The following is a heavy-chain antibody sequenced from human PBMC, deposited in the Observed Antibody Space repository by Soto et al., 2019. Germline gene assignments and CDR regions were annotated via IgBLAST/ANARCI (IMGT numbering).Heavy chain of an antibody. CDR3: ANLSGSYYGVGYFDY. J-gene: IGHJ4*02. V-gene: IGHV3-23*01. Sequence: GGSLRLSCAASGFTFSSYAMSWVRQAPGKGLEWVSAISGSGGSTYYADSVKGRFTISRDNSKNTLYLQMNSLRAEDTAVYYCANLSGSYYGVGYFDYWGQGTLVTVSS. CDR1: GFTFSSYA. CDR2: ISGSGGST. D-gene: IGHD1-26*01.